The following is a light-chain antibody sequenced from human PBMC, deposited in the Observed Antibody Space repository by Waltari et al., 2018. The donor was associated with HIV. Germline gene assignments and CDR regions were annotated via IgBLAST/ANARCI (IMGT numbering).Light chain of an antibody. CDR2: GIN. J-gene: IGLJ3*02. V-gene: IGLV1-47*01. Sequence: QSVLTQPPSASGTPGQRVTISCSGSNSNVGISYVYWYQQRPGTTPKLVIYGINQRPSGVTERFSGSKSGTSISLVISGIRSEDEADYYCAAWDYSLSGWVFGGGTKLTVL. CDR3: AAWDYSLSGWV. CDR1: NSNVGISY.